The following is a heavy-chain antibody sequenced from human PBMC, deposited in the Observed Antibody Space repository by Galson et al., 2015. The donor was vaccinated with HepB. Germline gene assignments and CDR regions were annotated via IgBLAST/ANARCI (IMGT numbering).Heavy chain of an antibody. CDR1: GFTFSDAW. CDR3: ARLGSSGYHTIGSFFDY. CDR2: IKSKTDGGTI. Sequence: SLRLSCAASGFTFSDAWMSWVRQAPGEGLEWVGRIKSKTDGGTIDYAAPVKGRFTIARDDSENTLYLQMNNLKTEDTAVYYCARLGSSGYHTIGSFFDYWGQGTLVTVSS. D-gene: IGHD3-22*01. J-gene: IGHJ4*02. V-gene: IGHV3-15*01.